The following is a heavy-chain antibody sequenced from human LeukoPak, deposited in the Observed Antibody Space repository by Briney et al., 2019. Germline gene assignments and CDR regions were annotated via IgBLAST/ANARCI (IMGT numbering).Heavy chain of an antibody. CDR2: ISAYNGNT. CDR3: ARAEYSSSSLYPFDY. CDR1: GYTFTSYG. D-gene: IGHD6-6*01. Sequence: GASVPVSCKSSGYTFTSYGISWVRQAPGQGLEWMGWISAYNGNTNYAQKLQGGVTMTTDTSKSTDYMELRSLRPDDTAVYYCARAEYSSSSLYPFDYWGQGTLVTVSS. V-gene: IGHV1-18*01. J-gene: IGHJ4*02.